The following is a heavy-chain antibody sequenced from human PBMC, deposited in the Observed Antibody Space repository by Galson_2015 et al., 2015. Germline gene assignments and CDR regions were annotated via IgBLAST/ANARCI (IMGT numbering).Heavy chain of an antibody. CDR3: ARDRTTYYYYYGLDV. D-gene: IGHD2/OR15-2a*01. J-gene: IGHJ6*02. CDR1: GGSISSNSYY. V-gene: IGHV4-61*02. CDR2: IYTSGST. Sequence: TLSLTCSVSGGSISSNSYYWSWIRQPAGKGLEWIGRIYTSGSTNYNPSLKSRVTISVDTSKNHFSLKLSSVTAADTAVYYCARDRTTYYYYYGLDVWGQGTTVTVSS.